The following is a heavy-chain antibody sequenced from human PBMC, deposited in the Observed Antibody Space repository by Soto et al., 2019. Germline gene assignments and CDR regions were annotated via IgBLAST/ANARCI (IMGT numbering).Heavy chain of an antibody. V-gene: IGHV3-30-3*01. CDR1: GFTFSSYA. CDR3: ARTPRGQWELPYYYYGMDV. D-gene: IGHD1-26*01. CDR2: ISYDGSNK. Sequence: QVQLVESGGGVVQPGRSLRLSCAASGFTFSSYAMHWVRQAPGKGLEWVAVISYDGSNKYYADSVKGRFTISRDNSKNTLYLQMSSLRAQDTAVYYCARTPRGQWELPYYYYGMDVWGQGTTVTVS. J-gene: IGHJ6*02.